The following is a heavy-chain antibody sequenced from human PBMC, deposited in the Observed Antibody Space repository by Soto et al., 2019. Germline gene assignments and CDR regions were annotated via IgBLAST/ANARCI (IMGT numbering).Heavy chain of an antibody. V-gene: IGHV4-31*03. CDR3: ARDSRRVVVIANTENYYYYMDV. CDR1: GGSISSGGYY. CDR2: IYYSGST. Sequence: QVQLQESGPGLVKPSQTLSLTCTVSGGSISSGGYYWSWIRQHPGKVLEWIGYIYYSGSTYYNPSLKSRVTISVDTSKNQFSLKLSSVTAAGTAVYYCARDSRRVVVIANTENYYYYMDVWGKGTTVTVSS. D-gene: IGHD2-21*01. J-gene: IGHJ6*03.